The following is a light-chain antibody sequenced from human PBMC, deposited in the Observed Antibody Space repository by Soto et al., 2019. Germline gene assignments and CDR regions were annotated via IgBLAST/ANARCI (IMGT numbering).Light chain of an antibody. CDR2: AAS. CDR3: QQYHTDWT. Sequence: DIQMTQSPSTLSASVLDKMPITCRASESIDNWLAWYQQKPGKAPKLLIFAASTLVRGVPSRFSGRGSGTEFTLTISSLQADDYATFYCQQYHTDWTFGQGTKVDNK. CDR1: ESIDNW. J-gene: IGKJ1*01. V-gene: IGKV1-5*01.